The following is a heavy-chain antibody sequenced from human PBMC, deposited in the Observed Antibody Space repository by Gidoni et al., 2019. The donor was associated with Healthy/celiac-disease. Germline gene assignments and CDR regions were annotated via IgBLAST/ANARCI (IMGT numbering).Heavy chain of an antibody. CDR1: GFTFSTYA. CDR3: AKDQVPAAAGTHRYYYYGMDV. CDR2: ISGSGGST. D-gene: IGHD6-13*01. J-gene: IGHJ6*02. Sequence: EVQLLESGGGLVQPGGSLRLSCPASGFTFSTYAMSLFRQATGKGLVWVSAISGSGGSTYYADSVKGRFTISRDNSKNTLYLQMNSLRAEDTAVYYCAKDQVPAAAGTHRYYYYGMDVWGQGTTVTVSS. V-gene: IGHV3-23*01.